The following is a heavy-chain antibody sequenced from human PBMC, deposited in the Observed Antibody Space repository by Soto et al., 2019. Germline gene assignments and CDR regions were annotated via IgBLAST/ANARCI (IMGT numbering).Heavy chain of an antibody. CDR3: ARERQSGYGSDFDV. CDR2: IYYSAST. J-gene: IGHJ4*01. Sequence: SETLSLTCTVSGGSISSGDYYWSWIRQAPGQGLEWIGYIYYSASTYYSPSLKGRITISVDTSKDQFSLKLSSVTAADTAVYYCARERQSGYGSDFDVWGQGTLVTVSS. CDR1: GGSISSGDYY. D-gene: IGHD3-10*01. V-gene: IGHV4-30-4*01.